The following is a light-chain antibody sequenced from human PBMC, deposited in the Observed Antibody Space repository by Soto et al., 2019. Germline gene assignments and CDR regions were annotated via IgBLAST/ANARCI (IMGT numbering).Light chain of an antibody. CDR3: SSFASSNTWV. J-gene: IGLJ3*02. V-gene: IGLV2-8*01. CDR2: EVT. CDR1: SSDVGAYNY. Sequence: QSVLTQPPSASGSPGQSVTISCTGTSSDVGAYNYFSWYQQHAGKAPKLVIYEVTKRPSGVPDRFSGSKSANTASLTVSGRQAEDEADYYCSSFASSNTWVFGGGTKLTVL.